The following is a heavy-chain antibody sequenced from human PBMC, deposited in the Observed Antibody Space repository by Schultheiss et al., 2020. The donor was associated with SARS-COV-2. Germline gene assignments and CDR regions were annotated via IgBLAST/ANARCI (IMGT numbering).Heavy chain of an antibody. CDR1: GFTVSSNY. CDR2: LYSGGST. V-gene: IGHV3-53*01. CDR3: AKEAGRVGKPLFED. D-gene: IGHD1-26*01. Sequence: GESLKISCASSGFTVSSNYMNWVRQAPGKGLEWVSVLYSGGSTYYADSVKGRFTISRDNSKNTLYLQMNSLRAEDTAVYYCAKEAGRVGKPLFEDWGQGTLVTVSS. J-gene: IGHJ4*02.